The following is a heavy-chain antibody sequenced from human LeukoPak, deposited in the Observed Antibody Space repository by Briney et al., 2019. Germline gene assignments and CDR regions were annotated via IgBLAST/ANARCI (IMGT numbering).Heavy chain of an antibody. CDR3: AKDLHYYGPGSSPQY. Sequence: GGSLRLSCEASGFTFSNYAMHWVRRAPGKGLEWVALISYDGSTKHYADSVKGRFTISRDNSKNTLSLQINSLRPEATAVYYCAKDLHYYGPGSSPQYWGQGTLVTVSS. CDR2: ISYDGSTK. V-gene: IGHV3-30*18. D-gene: IGHD3-10*01. CDR1: GFTFSNYA. J-gene: IGHJ4*02.